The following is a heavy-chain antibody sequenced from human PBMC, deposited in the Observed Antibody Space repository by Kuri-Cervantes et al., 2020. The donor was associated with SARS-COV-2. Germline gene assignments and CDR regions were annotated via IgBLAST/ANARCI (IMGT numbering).Heavy chain of an antibody. CDR1: GGSIGSSSYF. CDR3: ARLTGGYSDYFDS. D-gene: IGHD3-22*01. J-gene: IGHJ4*02. Sequence: SETLSLTCTVSGGSIGSSSYFWGWIRQPPGKGLEWIGNIYYSGSSDYNPFLRSRATISVETSKNQFSLRLSSVTAADTAVYYCARLTGGYSDYFDSWGQGTLVTVSS. CDR2: IYYSGSS. V-gene: IGHV4-39*07.